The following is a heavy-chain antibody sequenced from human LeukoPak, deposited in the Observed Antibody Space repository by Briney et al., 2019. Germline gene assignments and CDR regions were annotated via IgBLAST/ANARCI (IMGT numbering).Heavy chain of an antibody. CDR1: GYTFTSYN. CDR2: IKPSGDNT. V-gene: IGHV1-46*01. J-gene: IGHJ4*02. Sequence: ASVKISCKTSGYTFTSYNLHWVRQAPGQRLEWMGIIKPSGDNTHYAQKFQGRFTMTRTTSINTAYMELSSLRSADTAVYYCARGASRSFDYWGQGTLVTVSS. CDR3: ARGASRSFDY.